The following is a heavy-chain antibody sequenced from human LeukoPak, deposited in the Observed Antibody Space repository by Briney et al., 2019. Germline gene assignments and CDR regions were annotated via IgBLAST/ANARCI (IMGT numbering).Heavy chain of an antibody. J-gene: IGHJ2*01. D-gene: IGHD7-27*01. CDR2: ISSSSSTI. CDR3: ARLNWGSGWYFDL. Sequence: GGSLRLSCAASGFTFSSYSMNWVRQAPGKGLEWVSYISSSSSTIYYADSVKGRFTISRDNAKNSLYLQMNSLRAEDPAVYYCARLNWGSGWYFDLWGRGTLVTVSS. CDR1: GFTFSSYS. V-gene: IGHV3-48*01.